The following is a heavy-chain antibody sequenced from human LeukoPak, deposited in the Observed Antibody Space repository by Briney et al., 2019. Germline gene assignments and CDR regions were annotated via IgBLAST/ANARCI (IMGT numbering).Heavy chain of an antibody. Sequence: SETLSLTCTVSGGSISSSPYYWTWIRQSPGKGLEWIGNIYSSGSTYYNPSLKSRVIISVNTSKNQFSLKLSSVTAADTAVYYCARQGVLLWFGAVGDWGQGTLVTVSS. D-gene: IGHD3-10*01. CDR2: IYSSGST. V-gene: IGHV4-39*01. CDR3: ARQGVLLWFGAVGD. CDR1: GGSISSSPYY. J-gene: IGHJ4*02.